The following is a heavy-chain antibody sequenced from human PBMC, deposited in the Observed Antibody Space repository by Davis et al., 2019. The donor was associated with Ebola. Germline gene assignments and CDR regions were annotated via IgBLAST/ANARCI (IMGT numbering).Heavy chain of an antibody. Sequence: AGSLTLSCVVSGVTLSNAWMAWVRQAPGKGLEWVGCIKNNGDGGTVAYAAPVRGRFTISRDDAEQTLYLEMNSLKTEDTATYYCTTDPGMMITFGGVVNRYGMDVWGQGATVTVAS. CDR1: GVTLSNAW. D-gene: IGHD3-16*01. CDR2: IKNNGDGGTV. J-gene: IGHJ6*01. CDR3: TTDPGMMITFGGVVNRYGMDV. V-gene: IGHV3-15*01.